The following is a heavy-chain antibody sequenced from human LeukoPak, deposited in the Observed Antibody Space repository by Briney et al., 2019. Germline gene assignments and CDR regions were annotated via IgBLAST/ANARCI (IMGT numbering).Heavy chain of an antibody. CDR2: INPNSGGT. Sequence: ASVKVSCKASGYTFTGYYMHWVRQAPGQGLEWMGWINPNSGGTNYVQKFQGRVTMTRDTSISTAYMELSRLRSDDTAVYYCARSKESWFGELLSPSDAFDIWGQGTMVTVSS. CDR3: ARSKESWFGELLSPSDAFDI. CDR1: GYTFTGYY. V-gene: IGHV1-2*02. J-gene: IGHJ3*02. D-gene: IGHD3-10*01.